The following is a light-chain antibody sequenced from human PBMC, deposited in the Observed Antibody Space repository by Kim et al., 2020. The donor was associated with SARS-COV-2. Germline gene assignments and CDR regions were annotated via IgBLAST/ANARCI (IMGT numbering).Light chain of an antibody. Sequence: SYELTQPPSVSVSPGQTASITCSGDKLGDKYACWYQQKPGQSPVLVIYQDSKRPSGIPERFSGSNSGNTATLTISGTQAMDEADYYCQAWDSSTRYVFGTGTKFTVL. CDR1: KLGDKY. CDR3: QAWDSSTRYV. CDR2: QDS. V-gene: IGLV3-1*01. J-gene: IGLJ1*01.